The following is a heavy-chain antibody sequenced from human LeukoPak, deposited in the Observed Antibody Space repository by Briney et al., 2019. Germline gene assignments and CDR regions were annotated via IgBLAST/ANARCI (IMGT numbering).Heavy chain of an antibody. D-gene: IGHD4-23*01. CDR3: ATHQRDYGGNSGRRWFDP. CDR2: IYLGDSDT. V-gene: IGHV5-51*01. CDR1: GYSFTSYW. Sequence: GESLQISCKASGYSFTSYWIAWVRQMPGKGLEWMGIIYLGDSDTRYNPSFQGQVTISADKSIDTAYLQWSSLKASDTAMYYCATHQRDYGGNSGRRWFDPWGQGTLVTVSS. J-gene: IGHJ5*02.